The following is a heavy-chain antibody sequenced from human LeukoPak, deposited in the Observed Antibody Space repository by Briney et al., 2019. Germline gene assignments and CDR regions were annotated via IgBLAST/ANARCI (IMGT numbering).Heavy chain of an antibody. J-gene: IGHJ4*02. CDR1: GYTFTGYY. CDR2: INPNSGGT. Sequence: ASVKVSCKASGYTFTGYYMHWVRQAPGQGLEWMGWINPNSGGTNYAQKFQGRVTMTRDTSISTAYMELSRLRSDDTAVYYCAREGGRYCSTTSCYGNPYFDYWGQGTLVTVSS. D-gene: IGHD2-2*01. V-gene: IGHV1-2*02. CDR3: AREGGRYCSTTSCYGNPYFDY.